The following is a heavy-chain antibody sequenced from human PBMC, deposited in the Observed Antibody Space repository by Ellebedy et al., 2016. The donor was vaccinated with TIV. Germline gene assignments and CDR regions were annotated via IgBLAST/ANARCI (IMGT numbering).Heavy chain of an antibody. V-gene: IGHV4-59*08. CDR3: ARHATRGEYALDF. CDR1: GHSISGYF. D-gene: IGHD4-17*01. J-gene: IGHJ3*01. Sequence: MPSETLSLTCTVSGHSISGYFWSWIRQPPGKGLEWIAYMSYGGTTSYNHSLKSRATISIDTSTNQFSLNLNSMTAADTAVYYCARHATRGEYALDFWGQGTMVTVSS. CDR2: MSYGGTT.